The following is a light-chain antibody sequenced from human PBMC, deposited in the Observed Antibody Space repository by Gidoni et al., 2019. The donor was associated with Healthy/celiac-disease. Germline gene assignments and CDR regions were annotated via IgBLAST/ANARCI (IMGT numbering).Light chain of an antibody. CDR3: QQRSNWPPYT. Sequence: EIVLTQSQATLSLSPGERANLSCRASQSVSSYLALYQQTPGQAPRLHIYDASNRATGIPARFSGSGSGTDFTLTISSLEPEDFAVYYCQQRSNWPPYTFGQGTKLEIK. CDR2: DAS. CDR1: QSVSSY. V-gene: IGKV3-11*01. J-gene: IGKJ2*01.